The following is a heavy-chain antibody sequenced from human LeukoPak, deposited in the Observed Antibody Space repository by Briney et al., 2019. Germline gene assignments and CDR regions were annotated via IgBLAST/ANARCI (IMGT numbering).Heavy chain of an antibody. D-gene: IGHD5-12*01. V-gene: IGHV4-39*01. CDR1: GGSISSSSYY. CDR3: ARLAWLRSQSNYYMDV. Sequence: SETLSLTCTVSGGSISSSSYYWGWIRQPPGQGLEWIGSIYYSGSTYYNPSPKSRVTISVDTSKNQFSLKLSSVTAADTAVYYCARLAWLRSQSNYYMDVWGKGTTVTVSS. CDR2: IYYSGST. J-gene: IGHJ6*03.